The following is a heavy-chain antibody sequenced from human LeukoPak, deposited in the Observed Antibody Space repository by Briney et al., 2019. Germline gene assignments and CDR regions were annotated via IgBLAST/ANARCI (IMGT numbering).Heavy chain of an antibody. CDR1: GFDVGRNY. V-gene: IGHV3-53*01. CDR2: IYSGGAT. Sequence: GGSLRLSCAASGFDVGRNYMTWVRQAPGKGLEWVSFIYSGGATYYADSVRGRFTISRDSSKNTLYLQMNSLRVEDMAVYYCARDLGGDDDYWGQGTLVTVSS. D-gene: IGHD4-17*01. CDR3: ARDLGGDDDY. J-gene: IGHJ4*02.